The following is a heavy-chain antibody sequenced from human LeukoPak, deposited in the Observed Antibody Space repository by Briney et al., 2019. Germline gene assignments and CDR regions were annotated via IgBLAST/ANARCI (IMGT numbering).Heavy chain of an antibody. D-gene: IGHD3-3*01. CDR1: GFTFRSYA. V-gene: IGHV3-30*18. CDR2: ISYDGSKN. Sequence: GRSLRLSCAASGFTFRSYAMHWVRQAPGKGLEWVAVISYDGSKNYYEDSVKGRFTISRDHSKNTMYVQMNSPRPEDTALYYCAKDLAPDYTWGDGFDIWGQGTMVTVSS. CDR3: AKDLAPDYTWGDGFDI. J-gene: IGHJ3*02.